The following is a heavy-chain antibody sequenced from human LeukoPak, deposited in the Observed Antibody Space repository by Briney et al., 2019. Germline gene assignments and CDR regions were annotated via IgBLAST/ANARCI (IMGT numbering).Heavy chain of an antibody. V-gene: IGHV4-59*01. Sequence: PSETLSLTCTLSGGSISSNYWSWIRQPPGKGLEWIGYIYYSGSTNYNPSLKSRVTISIDTSKNQFSLKLSSVTAADTAVYYCAREECSGGVNCGPFDYWGQGTLVTVSS. CDR3: AREECSGGVNCGPFDY. J-gene: IGHJ4*02. D-gene: IGHD2-15*01. CDR1: GGSISSNY. CDR2: IYYSGST.